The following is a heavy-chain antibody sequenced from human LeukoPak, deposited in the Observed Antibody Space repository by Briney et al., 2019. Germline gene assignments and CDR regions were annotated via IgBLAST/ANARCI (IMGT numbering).Heavy chain of an antibody. J-gene: IGHJ1*01. CDR2: INHSGST. Sequence: SETLSLTCTVSGGSISSSSYHWGWIRQPPGKGLEWIGEINHSGSTNYNPSLKSRVTISVDTSKNQFSLKLSSVTAADTAVYYCARGHDYGVAWFQHWGQGTLVTVSS. V-gene: IGHV4-39*07. CDR1: GGSISSSSYH. D-gene: IGHD4-17*01. CDR3: ARGHDYGVAWFQH.